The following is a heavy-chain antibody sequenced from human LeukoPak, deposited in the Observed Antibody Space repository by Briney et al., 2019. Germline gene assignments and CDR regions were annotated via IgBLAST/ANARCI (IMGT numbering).Heavy chain of an antibody. CDR2: IYHSGST. CDR1: GGSISSGGYS. D-gene: IGHD2-15*01. J-gene: IGHJ1*01. Sequence: PSETLSLTCAVSGGSISSGGYSWSWIRQPPGKGLEWIGYIYHSGSTYYNPSLKSRVTISVDRSKNQFSLKLSSVTAADTAVYYCARGSGRNAEYFQHWGQGTLVTVSS. CDR3: ARGSGRNAEYFQH. V-gene: IGHV4-30-2*01.